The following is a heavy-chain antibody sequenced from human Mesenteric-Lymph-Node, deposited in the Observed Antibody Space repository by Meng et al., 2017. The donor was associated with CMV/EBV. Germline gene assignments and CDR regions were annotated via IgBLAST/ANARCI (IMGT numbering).Heavy chain of an antibody. CDR1: GFTFDDYA. D-gene: IGHD3-22*01. V-gene: IGHV3-9*01. J-gene: IGHJ4*02. CDR3: TKVGSSGSLFDY. Sequence: GGSLRLSCAASGFTFDDYAMHWVRQAPGKGLEWVSGISWNGDNIDYADSVRGRFTISRDNAKNSLYLQMNSLRAEDTALYYCTKVGSSGSLFDYWGQGTLVTVSS. CDR2: ISWNGDNI.